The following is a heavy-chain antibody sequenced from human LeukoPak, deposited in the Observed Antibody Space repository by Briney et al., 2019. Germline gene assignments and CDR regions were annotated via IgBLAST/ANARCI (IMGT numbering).Heavy chain of an antibody. CDR3: ARGVVDYSTRSGYLSH. J-gene: IGHJ4*02. CDR2: IYSGESA. D-gene: IGHD3-22*01. CDR1: SGSFNDYC. V-gene: IGHV4-34*01. Sequence: SETLSLTCAVYSGSFNDYCWIWLRQPPRRGLEWIGEIYSGESANYDPSLKGRLAISVDPSKSQFSLKLSSLTAADTAVYFCARGVVDYSTRSGYLSHWGQGTLVTVSS.